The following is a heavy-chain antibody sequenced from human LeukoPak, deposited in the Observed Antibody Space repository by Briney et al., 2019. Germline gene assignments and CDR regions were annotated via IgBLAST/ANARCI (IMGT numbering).Heavy chain of an antibody. J-gene: IGHJ4*02. V-gene: IGHV1-69*13. D-gene: IGHD3-22*01. CDR1: GGTFSSYA. Sequence: GASVTVSCKASGGTFSSYAISWVRQAPGQGLEWMGGIIPIFGTANYAQKFQGRVTITADESTSTAYMELSSLRSEDTAVYYCARESNYYDSSGYYYGYWGQGPLVTVSP. CDR3: ARESNYYDSSGYYYGY. CDR2: IIPIFGTA.